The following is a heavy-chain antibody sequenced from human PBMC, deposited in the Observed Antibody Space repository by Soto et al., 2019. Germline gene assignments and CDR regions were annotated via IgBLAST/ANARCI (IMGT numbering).Heavy chain of an antibody. CDR3: ARHSMWFGELLAYHWYFDL. J-gene: IGHJ2*01. D-gene: IGHD3-10*01. CDR2: VSAYNGNT. Sequence: QVQLVQSGAEVKKPGASVKVSCKASGYTFTSYGISWVRQAPGQGLEWMGWVSAYNGNTNYAQKLQGRVTMTTDTSTSTAYMELRSLRSDDTAVYYCARHSMWFGELLAYHWYFDLWGRGTLVTVSS. V-gene: IGHV1-18*01. CDR1: GYTFTSYG.